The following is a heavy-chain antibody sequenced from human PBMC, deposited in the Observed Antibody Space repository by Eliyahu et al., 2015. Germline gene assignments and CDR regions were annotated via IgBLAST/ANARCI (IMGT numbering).Heavy chain of an antibody. J-gene: IGHJ6*02. CDR1: GYTFTSYY. CDR3: ARVASTYLTMVRGGGMDV. CDR2: INPSGGST. Sequence: QVQLVQSGAEVKKPGVSVKVSCKASGYTFTSYYMHWVRQAPGQGLEWMGIINPSGGSTSYAQKFQGRVTMTRDTSTSTVYMELSSLRSEDTAVYYCARVASTYLTMVRGGGMDVWGQGTTVTVSS. D-gene: IGHD3-10*01. V-gene: IGHV1-46*03.